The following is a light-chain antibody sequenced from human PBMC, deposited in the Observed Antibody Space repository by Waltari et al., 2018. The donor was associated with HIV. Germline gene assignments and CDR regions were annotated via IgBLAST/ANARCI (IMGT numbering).Light chain of an antibody. CDR1: QPVNTW. Sequence: IEMAQSPSSVSASAGDRVTITCQANQPVNTWLTWYQQKPGTAPRLLNSATSNLQSGVPLRFSGRGAGANFNLTINCLPPEDFAAYYGQQAVSLPWTFGEGTKVEMK. V-gene: IGKV1-12*01. J-gene: IGKJ1*01. CDR3: QQAVSLPWT. CDR2: ATS.